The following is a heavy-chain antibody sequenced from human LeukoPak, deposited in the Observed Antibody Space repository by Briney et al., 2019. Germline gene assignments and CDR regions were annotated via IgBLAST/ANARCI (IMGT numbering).Heavy chain of an antibody. Sequence: SETLSLTCNVSGASISNSTYYWGWIRQPPGKGLEWTGSIYYSGSTYYNPSLKSRVTISVDTSKNQFSLKLSSVTAADTAVYYCARAARGYSYGYAFDYWGQGTLVTVSS. CDR3: ARAARGYSYGYAFDY. J-gene: IGHJ4*02. CDR1: GASISNSTYY. V-gene: IGHV4-39*07. D-gene: IGHD5-18*01. CDR2: IYYSGST.